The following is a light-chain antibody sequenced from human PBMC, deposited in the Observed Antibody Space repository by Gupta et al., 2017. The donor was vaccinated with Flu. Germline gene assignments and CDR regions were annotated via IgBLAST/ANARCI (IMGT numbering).Light chain of an antibody. CDR3: QQYDNLPLT. Sequence: EIQMTQSPCSLTAAAGDRVTITCQASQDISNYLNWYQQKPGKAPKLLIYDASNLETGVPSRFSGSGSGTDFTFTISSLQPEDIATYYCQQYDNLPLTVGGGTKVEIK. CDR2: DAS. J-gene: IGKJ4*01. CDR1: QDISNY. V-gene: IGKV1-33*01.